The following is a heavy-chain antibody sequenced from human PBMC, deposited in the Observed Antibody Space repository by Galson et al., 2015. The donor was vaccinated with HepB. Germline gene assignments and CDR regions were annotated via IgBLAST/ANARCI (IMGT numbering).Heavy chain of an antibody. Sequence: QSGAEVKKPGESLRISCKGSGYSFTSYWISWVRQMPGKGLEWMGRIDPSDSYTNYSPSFQGHVTISADKSISTAYLQWSSLKASDTAMYYCARQSSIVVVPAAMFPEWWYFDLWGRGTLVTVSS. CDR2: IDPSDSYT. V-gene: IGHV5-10-1*01. CDR1: GYSFTSYW. D-gene: IGHD2-2*01. CDR3: ARQSSIVVVPAAMFPEWWYFDL. J-gene: IGHJ2*01.